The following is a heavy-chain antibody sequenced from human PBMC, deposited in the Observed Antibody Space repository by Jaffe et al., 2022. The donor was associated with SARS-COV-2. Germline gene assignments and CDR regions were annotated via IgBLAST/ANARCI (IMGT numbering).Heavy chain of an antibody. CDR1: GISVGAAY. J-gene: IGHJ4*02. CDR3: SAGYWSSD. D-gene: IGHD1-1*01. CDR2: IEDKADGGTS. Sequence: EVHLVESGGGLVKPGGSLRLSCAASGISVGAAYINWVRQAPGKGLEWVGRIEDKADGGTSNYATPVKGRFTISRDDASNTVYLTLSSLTTDDTAMYYCSAGYWSSDWGPGTQVTVSS. V-gene: IGHV3-15*04.